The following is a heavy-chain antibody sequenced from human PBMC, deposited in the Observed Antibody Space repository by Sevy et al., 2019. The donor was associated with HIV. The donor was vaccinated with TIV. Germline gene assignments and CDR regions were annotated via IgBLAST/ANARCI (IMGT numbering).Heavy chain of an antibody. D-gene: IGHD7-27*01. CDR2: ISADNGKT. V-gene: IGHV1-18*01. CDR3: ARHRRPWELGGNWFDP. Sequence: ASVKVSCKASGYTFTSYGITWVRQAPGQGLEWMGWISADNGKTEYSQKVQGRVTMTTDTSTSTAYMELRSLRSDDTAVYYCARHRRPWELGGNWFDPWGQGTLVTVSS. J-gene: IGHJ5*02. CDR1: GYTFTSYG.